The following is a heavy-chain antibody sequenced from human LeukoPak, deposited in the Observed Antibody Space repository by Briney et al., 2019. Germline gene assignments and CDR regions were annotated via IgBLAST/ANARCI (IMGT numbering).Heavy chain of an antibody. J-gene: IGHJ2*01. CDR1: GFTFSSYA. Sequence: TGGSLRLSCAASGFTFSSYAMHWVRQAPGKGLEWVAVISYGGSNKYYADSVKGRFTISRDNSKNTLYLQMNSLRAEDTAVYYCARDRSRYSSSWYVGYFDLWGRGTLVTVSS. CDR2: ISYGGSNK. V-gene: IGHV3-30*04. CDR3: ARDRSRYSSSWYVGYFDL. D-gene: IGHD6-13*01.